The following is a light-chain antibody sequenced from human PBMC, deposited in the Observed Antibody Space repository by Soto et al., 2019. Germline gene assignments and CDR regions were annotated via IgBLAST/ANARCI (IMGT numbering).Light chain of an antibody. V-gene: IGLV4-69*01. CDR1: SGHSSYA. Sequence: QAVVTQSPSASASLGASVKLTCTLSSGHSSYAIAWHQQQPEKGPRYLMNLNSDGSHSKGDGIPDRFSGSSSGAERYLTISSLQSEDEADYYCQTWGTGIRVFGGGTQLTVL. J-gene: IGLJ2*01. CDR3: QTWGTGIRV. CDR2: LNSDGSH.